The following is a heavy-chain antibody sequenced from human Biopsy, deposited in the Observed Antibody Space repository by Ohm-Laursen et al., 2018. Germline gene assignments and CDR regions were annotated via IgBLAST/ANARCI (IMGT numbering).Heavy chain of an antibody. V-gene: IGHV1-69*13. CDR1: GGTFSNYG. J-gene: IGHJ1*01. Sequence: SVKVSCKAPGGTFSNYGVNWVRQAPGQGLEWLGGNIPILGTGNYAQKFQDRVTVAADPSTSTATMELRSLRSDDTAVYYCATKLTGYFHHWGQGTLVIVSS. D-gene: IGHD3-9*01. CDR3: ATKLTGYFHH. CDR2: NIPILGTG.